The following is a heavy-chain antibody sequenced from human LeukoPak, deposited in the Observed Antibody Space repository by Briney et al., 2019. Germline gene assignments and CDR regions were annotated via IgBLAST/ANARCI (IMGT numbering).Heavy chain of an antibody. D-gene: IGHD4-17*01. J-gene: IGHJ6*03. Sequence: SVKVSCKASGGTFSSYAISWVRQAPGQGLEWMGRIIPIFGTANYAQKFQGRVTITTDESTSTAYMELSSLRSEDTAVYYCTRSYYGDYYMDVWGKGTTVTVSS. V-gene: IGHV1-69*05. CDR2: IIPIFGTA. CDR1: GGTFSSYA. CDR3: TRSYYGDYYMDV.